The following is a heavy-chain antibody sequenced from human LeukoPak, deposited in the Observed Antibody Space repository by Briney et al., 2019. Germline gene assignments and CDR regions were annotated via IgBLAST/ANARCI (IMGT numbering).Heavy chain of an antibody. D-gene: IGHD6-19*01. J-gene: IGHJ4*02. CDR2: INTDGSTT. V-gene: IGHV3-74*01. CDR3: AKDGHDIWIAVAGIED. CDR1: GFTFSNYW. Sequence: PGGSLRLSCAISGFTFSNYWMHWVRQVAGKGLVWVSRINTDGSTTNYADSVKGRFTISRDNSKNTLYLQMNSLRAEDTAVYYCAKDGHDIWIAVAGIEDWGQGTLVTVSS.